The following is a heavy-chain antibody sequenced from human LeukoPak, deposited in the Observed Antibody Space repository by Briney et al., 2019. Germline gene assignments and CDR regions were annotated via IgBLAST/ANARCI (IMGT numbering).Heavy chain of an antibody. CDR3: AGSAIAVAGQYYYGMDV. V-gene: IGHV1-58*01. J-gene: IGHJ6*04. D-gene: IGHD6-19*01. CDR2: IVVGSGNT. CDR1: GFTFTSSA. Sequence: ASVKVSCKASGFTFTSSAVQWVRQARGQRLEWIGWIVVGSGNTNYAQKFQERVTITRDMSTSTAYMELSSLRSEDTAAYYCAGSAIAVAGQYYYGMDVWGKGTTVTVSS.